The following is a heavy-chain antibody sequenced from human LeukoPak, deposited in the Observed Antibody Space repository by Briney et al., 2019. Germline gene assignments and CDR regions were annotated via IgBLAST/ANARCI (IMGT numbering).Heavy chain of an antibody. CDR3: ARDQRGFDY. J-gene: IGHJ4*02. CDR1: GFSFSNYW. D-gene: IGHD3-16*01. V-gene: IGHV3-7*05. CDR2: INQDGSQN. Sequence: GGSLTLSCAASGFSFSNYWMMWLRQAPGKGLEWVANINQDGSQNTYVDSVKGRFTISRDNAKNSVYLQMNSLRAEDTAVYYCARDQRGFDYWGQGTLVTVSS.